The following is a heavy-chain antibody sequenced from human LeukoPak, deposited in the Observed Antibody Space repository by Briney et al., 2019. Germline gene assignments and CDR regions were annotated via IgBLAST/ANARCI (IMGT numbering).Heavy chain of an antibody. D-gene: IGHD6-13*01. CDR3: ARSSWSPNWFDP. CDR1: GFTFSSSW. J-gene: IGHJ5*02. CDR2: IKQDGSEQ. V-gene: IGHV3-7*04. Sequence: PGGSLRLSCAASGFTFSSSWMSWVRQAPGKGLEWVANIKQDGSEQYYVASVKGRFTISRDNAKNSLYLQMNSLRDEDTAVYYCARSSWSPNWFDPWGQGTLVTVSS.